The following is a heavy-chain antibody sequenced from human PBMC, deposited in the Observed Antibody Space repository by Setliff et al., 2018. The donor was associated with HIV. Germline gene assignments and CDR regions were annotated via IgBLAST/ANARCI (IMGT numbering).Heavy chain of an antibody. D-gene: IGHD3-9*01. CDR2: IYYSGST. J-gene: IGHJ5*02. Sequence: SETLSLTCTASGGSISSHYWSWIRQPPGKGLEWIGSIYYSGSTNYNPSLKSRVTISVDTSKNQFSLKLSSVTAADSAVYYCVRGGLTGIDLWGQGRLVTVSS. V-gene: IGHV4-59*11. CDR1: GGSISSHY. CDR3: VRGGLTGIDL.